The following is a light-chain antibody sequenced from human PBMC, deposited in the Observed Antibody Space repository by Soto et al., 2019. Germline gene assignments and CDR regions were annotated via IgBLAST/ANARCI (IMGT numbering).Light chain of an antibody. Sequence: DIQMTQSPTSLSVSAGDTVTITCQASRDISVYLNWYQHKPGHPPKLIVYDASNLQTGVPSKFSGSGSGTHFTFTITNLQPEDIATYYCQQYDNFPPYTFGQGTKRDIK. CDR2: DAS. J-gene: IGKJ2*01. CDR3: QQYDNFPPYT. CDR1: RDISVY. V-gene: IGKV1-33*01.